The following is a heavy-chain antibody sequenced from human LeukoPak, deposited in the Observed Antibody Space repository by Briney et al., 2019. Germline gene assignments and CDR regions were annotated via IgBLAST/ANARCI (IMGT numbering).Heavy chain of an antibody. CDR3: ARQRGYSYGYLFNFDY. V-gene: IGHV4-39*01. Sequence: SETLSLTCTVSGGSISSYYWGWIHQPPGKGLEWIGSIYYSGSTYYNPSLKSRVTISVDASKNQFSLKLSSVTAADTAVYYCARQRGYSYGYLFNFDYWGQGTLVSVSS. J-gene: IGHJ4*02. D-gene: IGHD5-18*01. CDR2: IYYSGST. CDR1: GGSISSYY.